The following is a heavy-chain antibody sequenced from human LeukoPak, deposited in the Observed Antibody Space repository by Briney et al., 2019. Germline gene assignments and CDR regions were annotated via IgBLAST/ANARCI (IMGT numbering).Heavy chain of an antibody. J-gene: IGHJ3*02. CDR2: INPNSGGT. CDR3: AREAVVVVAATDSPSNAFDI. V-gene: IGHV1-2*04. Sequence: ASVKVSCKASGYTFTGYYMHWVRQVPGQGLEWMGWINPNSGGTNYAQKFQGWVTMTRDTSISTAYMELSRLRSDDTAVYYCAREAVVVVAATDSPSNAFDIWGQGTMVTVSS. D-gene: IGHD2-15*01. CDR1: GYTFTGYY.